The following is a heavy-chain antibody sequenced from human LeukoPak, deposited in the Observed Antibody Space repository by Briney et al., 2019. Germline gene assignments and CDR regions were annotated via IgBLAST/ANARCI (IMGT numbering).Heavy chain of an antibody. J-gene: IGHJ4*02. CDR1: GGSITNYY. V-gene: IGHV4-59*08. D-gene: IGHD4-17*01. CDR2: VYYTGSV. CDR3: ARLAPVAHSGDYLGYFDY. Sequence: SETLSLTCTVSGGSITNYYWTWMRQSPGKGLEWFGYVYYTGSVNYNPSLKSRVTILVDTSKNQFSPNLISVTAADTAVYYCARLAPVAHSGDYLGYFDYWGQGILVTVSS.